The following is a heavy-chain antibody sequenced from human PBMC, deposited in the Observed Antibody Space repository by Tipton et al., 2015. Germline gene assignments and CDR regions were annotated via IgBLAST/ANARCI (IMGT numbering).Heavy chain of an antibody. CDR3: ARVRIVGATNYFDY. CDR1: GDSVNSAFYF. V-gene: IGHV4-61*01. CDR2: IYHSEST. J-gene: IGHJ4*02. Sequence: TLSLTCSASGDSVNSAFYFWSWVRQPPGKGLEWIGYIYHSESTNCNPSLKSRVTISADTSKNQFSLKLSSVTAADTAVYYCARVRIVGATNYFDYWGQGTQVTVSP. D-gene: IGHD1-26*01.